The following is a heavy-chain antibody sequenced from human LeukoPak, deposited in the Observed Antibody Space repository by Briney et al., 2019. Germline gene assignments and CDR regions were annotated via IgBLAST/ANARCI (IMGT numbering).Heavy chain of an antibody. CDR1: GFTFNSYA. D-gene: IGHD2-15*01. V-gene: IGHV3-23*01. Sequence: PGGSLRLSCATSGFTFNSYAMSWVRQAPGKGLEWVSAISGSGGSTYYADSVKGRFTISRDNSKNTLYLQMNSLRAEDTAVYYCAKDGDPGDIVVVVAATDWFDPWGQGTLVTVSS. J-gene: IGHJ5*02. CDR3: AKDGDPGDIVVVVAATDWFDP. CDR2: ISGSGGST.